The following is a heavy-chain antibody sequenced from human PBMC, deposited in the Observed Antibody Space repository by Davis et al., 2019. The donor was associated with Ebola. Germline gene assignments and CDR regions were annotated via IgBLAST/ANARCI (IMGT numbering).Heavy chain of an antibody. CDR2: ISSSGSTI. J-gene: IGHJ6*02. CDR1: GFTFSDYY. CDR3: ARGLYWPNYYYYGMDV. D-gene: IGHD2-8*02. V-gene: IGHV3-11*01. Sequence: PGGSLRLSCAASGFTFSDYYMSWIRQAPGKGLEWVSYISSSGSTIYYADSVKGRFTISRDNAKNSLYLQMNSLRAEDTAVYYCARGLYWPNYYYYGMDVWGQGTMVTVSS.